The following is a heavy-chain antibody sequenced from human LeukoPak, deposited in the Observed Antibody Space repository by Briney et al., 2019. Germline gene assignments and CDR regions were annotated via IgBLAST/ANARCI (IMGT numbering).Heavy chain of an antibody. CDR1: GGSISSSSYY. V-gene: IGHV4-39*01. D-gene: IGHD6-19*01. CDR3: AVGPHGSSGWSRRTYSSNHNWFDP. Sequence: SETLSLTCTVSGGSISSSSYYWGWIRQPPGKGLEWIGSMYYSGSTYYNPSLKSRVTISVDTSKNQFSLKLSSVTAADTAVYYCAVGPHGSSGWSRRTYSSNHNWFDPWGQGTLVTVSS. CDR2: MYYSGST. J-gene: IGHJ5*02.